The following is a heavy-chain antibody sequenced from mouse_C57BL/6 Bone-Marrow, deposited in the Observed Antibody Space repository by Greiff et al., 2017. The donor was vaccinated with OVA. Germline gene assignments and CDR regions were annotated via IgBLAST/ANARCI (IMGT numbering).Heavy chain of an antibody. CDR1: GYAFSNYW. J-gene: IGHJ2*01. Sequence: VQRVGPGAGLVKPGASGKISCKASGYAFSNYWMNWVKQSPGKGLEWIGQIYPGDGDINYNGKFKGKATLTADKSSSTAYMQFSSLTSEDSAVYFCARGAYWGQGTTLTVSS. CDR3: ARGAY. CDR2: IYPGDGDI. V-gene: IGHV1-80*01.